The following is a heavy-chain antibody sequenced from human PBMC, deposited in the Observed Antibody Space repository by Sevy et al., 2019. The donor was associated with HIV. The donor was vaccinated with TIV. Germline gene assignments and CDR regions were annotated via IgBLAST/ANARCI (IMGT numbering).Heavy chain of an antibody. V-gene: IGHV3-30-3*01. J-gene: IGHJ6*02. Sequence: GGSLRLSCAASGFTFSSYAMHWVRQAPGKGLEWVAVISYDGSNKYYADSVKGRFTISRDNSKNTLYLQMNSLRAEDTAVYYCARDPGDTAMVKVLYGMDVWGQGTTVTVSS. CDR2: ISYDGSNK. D-gene: IGHD5-18*01. CDR3: ARDPGDTAMVKVLYGMDV. CDR1: GFTFSSYA.